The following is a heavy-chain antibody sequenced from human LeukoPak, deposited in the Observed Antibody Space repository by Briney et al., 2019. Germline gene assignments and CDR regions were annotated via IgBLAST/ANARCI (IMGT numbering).Heavy chain of an antibody. CDR2: IYYSGST. CDR3: ARQTPYLYFYN. J-gene: IGHJ4*02. CDR1: GASLSSSSYY. D-gene: IGHD2-15*01. Sequence: PSETLSLTCTVSGASLSSSSYYWGWIRQPPGKGLEWIGNIYYSGSTYCNPSLKSRVTISVDTSKNQFSLKLSSVTAEDTAVYYCARQTPYLYFYNWGQGTLVTVSS. V-gene: IGHV4-39*01.